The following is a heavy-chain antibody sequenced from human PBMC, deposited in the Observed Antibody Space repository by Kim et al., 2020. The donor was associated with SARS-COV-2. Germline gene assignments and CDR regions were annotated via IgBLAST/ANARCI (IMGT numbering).Heavy chain of an antibody. Sequence: IYYADSVKGRFTISRDNAKNSLYLQMNSLRAEDTAVYYCARVAVAGYFDYWGQGTLVTVSS. V-gene: IGHV3-21*01. D-gene: IGHD6-19*01. CDR3: ARVAVAGYFDY. CDR2: I. J-gene: IGHJ4*02.